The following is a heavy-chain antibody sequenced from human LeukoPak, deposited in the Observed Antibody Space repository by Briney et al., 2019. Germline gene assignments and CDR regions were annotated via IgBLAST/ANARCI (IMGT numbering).Heavy chain of an antibody. CDR1: GGSISSSSYY. CDR2: IYYSGST. J-gene: IGHJ3*02. V-gene: IGHV4-61*01. CDR3: ARGTYSSSSSAFDI. Sequence: SETLSLTCTVYGGSISSSSYYWSWIRQPPGKGLEWIGYIYYSGSTNYNPSLKSRVTISVDTSKNQFSLKLSSVTAADTAVYYCARGTYSSSSSAFDIWGQGTMVTVSS. D-gene: IGHD6-13*01.